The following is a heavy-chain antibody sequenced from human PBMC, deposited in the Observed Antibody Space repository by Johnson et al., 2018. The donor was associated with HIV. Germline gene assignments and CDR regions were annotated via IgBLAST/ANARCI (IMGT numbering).Heavy chain of an antibody. V-gene: IGHV3-11*04. Sequence: QVQLVESGGGLVKPGGSLRLSCAASGFSFDDYGMSWVRQAPGKGLECLSYISISGSTIYNADSVKGRFTISRDNSKNTLYLQMNSLRAEDTAGYYCARPAYSGTWTDAFDIWGQGTMVTVSS. CDR2: ISISGSTI. CDR1: GFSFDDYG. CDR3: ARPAYSGTWTDAFDI. D-gene: IGHD1-26*01. J-gene: IGHJ3*02.